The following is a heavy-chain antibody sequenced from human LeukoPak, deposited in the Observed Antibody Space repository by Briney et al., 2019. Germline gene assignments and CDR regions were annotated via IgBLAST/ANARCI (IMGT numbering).Heavy chain of an antibody. V-gene: IGHV3-7*03. J-gene: IGHJ4*02. CDR2: IKQDGSEK. CDR1: GFTFSGYW. D-gene: IGHD3-10*01. CDR3: AKRGPGSPQSGKYYFDY. Sequence: GGSLRLSCAASGFTFSGYWMSWVRQAPGKGLEWVANIKQDGSEKYYVDSVKGRFTISRDNAKNSLFLQMNSLRAEDTAVYYCAKRGPGSPQSGKYYFDYWGQGTLVTVSS.